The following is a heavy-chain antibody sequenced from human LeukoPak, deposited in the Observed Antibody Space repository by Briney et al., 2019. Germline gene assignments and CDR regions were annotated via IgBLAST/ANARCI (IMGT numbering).Heavy chain of an antibody. CDR1: GFTFSSYA. CDR3: ARDTVVVVVAATFHY. D-gene: IGHD2-15*01. CDR2: ISYDGSNK. Sequence: GGSLRLSCAASGFTFSSYAMHGVRQAPGKGLEWVAVISYDGSNKYYADSVKGRFTISRDNSKNTLYLQMNSLRAEDTAVYYCARDTVVVVVAATFHYWGQGTLVTVSS. J-gene: IGHJ4*02. V-gene: IGHV3-30*01.